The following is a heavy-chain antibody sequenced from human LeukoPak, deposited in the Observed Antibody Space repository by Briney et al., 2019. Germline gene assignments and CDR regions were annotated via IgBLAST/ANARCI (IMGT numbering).Heavy chain of an antibody. CDR1: GFTFSYYG. Sequence: GGSLRLSCVASGFTFSYYGMHWVRQAPGKGLEGVAVVPNDGRVQYYADSVKGRFTISRDNSKNTLSLQMNSLRAEDTAVYYCTKEGGPMAVTTERYSFDQWGQGTLVTVSS. CDR2: VPNDGRVQ. J-gene: IGHJ4*02. D-gene: IGHD4-17*01. CDR3: TKEGGPMAVTTERYSFDQ. V-gene: IGHV3-30*02.